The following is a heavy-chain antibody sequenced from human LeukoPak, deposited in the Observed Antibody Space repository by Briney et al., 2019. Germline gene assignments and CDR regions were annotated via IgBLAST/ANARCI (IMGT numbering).Heavy chain of an antibody. CDR1: GFTFSNAW. CDR3: ARAPLAVAGNYGMDV. V-gene: IGHV3-33*08. Sequence: GGSLRLSCAASGFTFSNAWMSWVRQAPGKGLEWVAVIWYDGSNKYYADSVKGRFTISRDNSKNTLYLQMNSLRAEDTAVYYCARAPLAVAGNYGMDVWGQGTTVTVSS. J-gene: IGHJ6*02. D-gene: IGHD6-19*01. CDR2: IWYDGSNK.